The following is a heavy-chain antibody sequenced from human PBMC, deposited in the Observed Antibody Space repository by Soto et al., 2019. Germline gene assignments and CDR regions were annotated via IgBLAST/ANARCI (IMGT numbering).Heavy chain of an antibody. CDR3: ASRSGYYYDNWFDP. J-gene: IGHJ5*02. D-gene: IGHD3-22*01. V-gene: IGHV4-34*01. Sequence: TSEILSLTCAVYGGSFSGYYWSWIRQPPGKGLEWIGEINHSGSTNYNPSLKSRVTISVDTSKNQFSLKLSSVTAADTAVYYCASRSGYYYDNWFDPWGQGTLVTVSS. CDR2: INHSGST. CDR1: GGSFSGYY.